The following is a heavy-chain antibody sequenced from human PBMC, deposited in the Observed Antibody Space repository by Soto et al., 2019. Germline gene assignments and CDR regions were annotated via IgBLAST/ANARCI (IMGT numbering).Heavy chain of an antibody. V-gene: IGHV3-30*18. CDR2: ISYDGSNK. J-gene: IGHJ4*02. Sequence: GGSLRLSCAASGFTFSSYGMHWVRQAPGKGLEWVAVISYDGSNKYYADSVKGRFTISRDNSKNTLYLQMNSLRAEDTAVYYCAKVSDSGGDYWGQGTLVTAPQ. CDR1: GFTFSSYG. CDR3: AKVSDSGGDY. D-gene: IGHD1-26*01.